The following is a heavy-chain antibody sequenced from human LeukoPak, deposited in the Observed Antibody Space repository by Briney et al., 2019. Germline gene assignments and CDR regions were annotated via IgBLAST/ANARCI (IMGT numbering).Heavy chain of an antibody. CDR1: GFTFSSYA. J-gene: IGHJ5*02. V-gene: IGHV3-30-3*01. D-gene: IGHD6-13*01. CDR3: ARATSSNWLNWFDP. CDR2: ISYDGSNK. Sequence: QPGGSLRLSCAASGFTFSSYAMHWVRQAPGKGLEWVAVISYDGSNKYYADSVKGRFTISRDNSKNTLYLQMNSLRVEDTAVYYCARATSSNWLNWFDPWGRGALVTVSS.